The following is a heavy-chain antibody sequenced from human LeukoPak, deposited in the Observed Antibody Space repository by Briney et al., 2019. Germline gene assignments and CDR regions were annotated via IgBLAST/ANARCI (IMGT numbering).Heavy chain of an antibody. D-gene: IGHD3-10*01. J-gene: IGHJ4*02. Sequence: PSETLSLTCAVSGYSISSGHYWGWIRQPPGKGLEWIGSIYHSGGTYYNPSLKSRVTISADTSKNQFSLKMKSVTAADTAVYYCAWFTPAVDYCSQGTLVTVSS. CDR1: GYSISSGHY. V-gene: IGHV4-38-2*01. CDR2: IYHSGGT. CDR3: AWFTPAVDY.